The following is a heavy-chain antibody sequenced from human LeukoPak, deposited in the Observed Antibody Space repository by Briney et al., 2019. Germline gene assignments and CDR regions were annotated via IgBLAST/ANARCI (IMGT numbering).Heavy chain of an antibody. J-gene: IGHJ3*02. Sequence: ASVKVFCKASGHTFSNYYMHWVRQAPGQGLEWMGIINPSGGSTSYAQKFQGRVTMTRDTSTTTVYMELSSLRSEDTAVYYCARGGPAGDFIVVAPTNNAFDIWGQGTMVTVSS. V-gene: IGHV1-46*01. CDR2: INPSGGST. CDR3: ARGGPAGDFIVVAPTNNAFDI. CDR1: GHTFSNYY. D-gene: IGHD2-2*01.